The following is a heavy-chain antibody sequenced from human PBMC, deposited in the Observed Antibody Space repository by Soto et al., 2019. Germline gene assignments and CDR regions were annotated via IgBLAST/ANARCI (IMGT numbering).Heavy chain of an antibody. CDR1: GFTFSGFD. CDR2: IGTAGDT. V-gene: IGHV3-13*01. J-gene: IGHJ4*02. CDR3: ARGQEVGAHFFDS. Sequence: SLRLSCEASGFTFSGFDMHWVRQPTGKGLEWVLTIGTAGDTYYAVSVKGRFTISRDNAKNSLSLQMNSLRAGDTAVYFCARGQEVGAHFFDSWGQGTQVTVSS. D-gene: IGHD2-15*01.